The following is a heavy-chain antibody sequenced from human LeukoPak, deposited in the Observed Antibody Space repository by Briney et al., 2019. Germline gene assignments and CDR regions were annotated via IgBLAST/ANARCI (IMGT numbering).Heavy chain of an antibody. CDR1: GGTFSSYA. CDR3: ARVYCSGGSCYDPNWFDP. Sequence: SVKVSCKCSGGTFSSYAFSWMRQAPGQGLEWMGRIILILGIANYAQKFQGRVTITADKSTSTAYMELSSLRSEDTAVYYCARVYCSGGSCYDPNWFDPWGQGTLVTVSS. J-gene: IGHJ5*02. CDR2: IILILGIA. D-gene: IGHD2-15*01. V-gene: IGHV1-69*04.